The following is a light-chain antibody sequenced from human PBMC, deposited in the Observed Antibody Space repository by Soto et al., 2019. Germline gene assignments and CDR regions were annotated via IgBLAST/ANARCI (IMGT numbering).Light chain of an antibody. J-gene: IGKJ1*01. CDR1: QSISDT. CDR3: QQYNKWPQT. CDR2: DAS. Sequence: EIVMTQSPATLSVSPGGRATLSCRASQSISDTLAWYQQKPGQAPRLLIYDASNRATGVPARFSGSRSGTDFTLTITSLQSEDFAVYYCQQYNKWPQTFGQGTKV. V-gene: IGKV3-15*01.